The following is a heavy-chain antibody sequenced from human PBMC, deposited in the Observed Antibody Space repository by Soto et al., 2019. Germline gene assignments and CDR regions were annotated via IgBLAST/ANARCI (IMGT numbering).Heavy chain of an antibody. D-gene: IGHD6-13*01. CDR1: GFTVSSNY. J-gene: IGHJ4*02. CDR3: ARVRGVAAAGMYYFDY. CDR2: IYSGGST. V-gene: IGHV3-53*01. Sequence: HPGGSLRLSCAASGFTVSSNYMSWVRQAPGKGLEWVSVIYSGGSTYYADSVKGRFTISRDNSKNTLYLQMNSLRAEDTAVYYCARVRGVAAAGMYYFDYWGQGTLVTVSS.